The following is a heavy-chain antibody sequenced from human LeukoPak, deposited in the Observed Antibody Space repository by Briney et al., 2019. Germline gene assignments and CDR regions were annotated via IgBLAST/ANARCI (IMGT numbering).Heavy chain of an antibody. J-gene: IGHJ6*02. CDR3: TTDEDWNYARKDV. D-gene: IGHD1-7*01. V-gene: IGHV3-48*01. CDR1: GFTFSSAS. Sequence: GGSLRLSCATSGFTFSSASIHWVRQAPGKGLEWVSYISSSGSTIKYADSVKGRFTISRDNAKNSLYLQMNSLKIEDTAVYYCTTDEDWNYARKDVWGQGATVIVSS. CDR2: ISSSGSTI.